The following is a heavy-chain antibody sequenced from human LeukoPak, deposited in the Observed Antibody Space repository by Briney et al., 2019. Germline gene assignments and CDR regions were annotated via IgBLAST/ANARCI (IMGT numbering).Heavy chain of an antibody. CDR3: AKDLTNYYDSSGDFDY. Sequence: GGTLGLSCAAPGLTFRSYGMSWVGRPPGKGLEWVSAISGSGGSTYYADSVKGRFTISRDNSKNTLYLQMNSLRAEDTAVYYCAKDLTNYYDSSGDFDYWGQGTLVTVSS. D-gene: IGHD3-22*01. CDR1: GLTFRSYG. CDR2: ISGSGGST. V-gene: IGHV3-23*01. J-gene: IGHJ4*02.